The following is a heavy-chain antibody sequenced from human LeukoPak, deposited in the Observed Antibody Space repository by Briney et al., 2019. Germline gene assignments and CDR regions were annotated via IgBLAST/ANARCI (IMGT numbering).Heavy chain of an antibody. V-gene: IGHV3-23*01. Sequence: GGSLRLSWAASGFTFSSYAMSWVRQAPGKGLEWVSATRGSGGSTYYADSVKGRFTISRDNSKNTLYLQMNSLRAEDTAVYYCAKGATTMVRGVLMGATSDYWGQGTLVTVSS. CDR2: TRGSGGST. J-gene: IGHJ4*02. D-gene: IGHD3-10*01. CDR3: AKGATTMVRGVLMGATSDY. CDR1: GFTFSSYA.